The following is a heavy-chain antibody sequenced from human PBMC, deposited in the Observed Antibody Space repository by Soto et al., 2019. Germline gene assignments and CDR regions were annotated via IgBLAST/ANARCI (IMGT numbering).Heavy chain of an antibody. CDR3: AKKYYFGSGSYVFYFDY. V-gene: IGHV3-23*01. J-gene: IGHJ4*02. CDR2: MSGTAGNT. D-gene: IGHD3-10*01. Sequence: EVQLLESGGGSVQPGGSLRLSCAASGFTFSNYAMTWVRQAPGKGLEWVSTMSGTAGNTYYADSVKGRFTISRDNSKNTLYLQMIRLRAEDTAVYYCAKKYYFGSGSYVFYFDYWGQGTLVTVSS. CDR1: GFTFSNYA.